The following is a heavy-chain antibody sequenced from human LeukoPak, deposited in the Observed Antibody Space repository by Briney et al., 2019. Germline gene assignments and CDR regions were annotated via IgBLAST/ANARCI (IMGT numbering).Heavy chain of an antibody. CDR2: ISGSGGST. CDR1: GFTFSSYG. J-gene: IGHJ6*03. Sequence: GGSLRLSCAASGFTFSSYGMSWVRQAPGKGLEWVSAISGSGGSTYYADSVKGRFTISRDNSKNTLYLQMNSLRAEDTAVYYCAKPASPLLYYYYYMDVWGKGTTVTISS. CDR3: AKPASPLLYYYYYMDV. V-gene: IGHV3-23*01.